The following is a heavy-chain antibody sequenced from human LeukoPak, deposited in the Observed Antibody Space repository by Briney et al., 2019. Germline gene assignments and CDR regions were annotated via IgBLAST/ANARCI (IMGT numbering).Heavy chain of an antibody. Sequence: PSETLSLTCAVYGGSFSGYYWSWIRQPPGKGLEWIGEINHSGSTNYNPSLKSRVTISVDTSKNQFSLKLSSVTAADTAVYYCARGPRSRSSSWYYVYWGQGTLVTVSS. D-gene: IGHD6-13*01. CDR2: INHSGST. CDR1: GGSFSGYY. V-gene: IGHV4-34*01. J-gene: IGHJ4*02. CDR3: ARGPRSRSSSWYYVY.